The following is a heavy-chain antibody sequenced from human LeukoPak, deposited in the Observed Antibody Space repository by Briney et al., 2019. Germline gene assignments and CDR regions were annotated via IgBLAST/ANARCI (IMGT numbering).Heavy chain of an antibody. J-gene: IGHJ6*02. V-gene: IGHV5-51*01. CDR1: GYSFTSYW. CDR3: ARRSRGMDV. Sequence: GESLKISCKGSGYSFTSYWIAWVRQMPGKGLEWMGIIYPGDSDTRYNPSFQGHITISADKSISTAYLQWSSLKASNTAMYYCARRSRGMDVWGQGTTVTVSS. CDR2: IYPGDSDT.